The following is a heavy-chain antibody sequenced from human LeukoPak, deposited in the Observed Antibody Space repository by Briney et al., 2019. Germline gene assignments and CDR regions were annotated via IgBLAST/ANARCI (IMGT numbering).Heavy chain of an antibody. CDR1: GFTFSSYD. Sequence: GGSLRLSCAASGFTFSSYDMSWIRQAPGKGLEWVSVISGSGGSTYYADSVKGRFTISRDNSKNTLYLQMNSLRAEDTAVYYCAKRSDYDSSGSYSDYGMDVWGQGTTVTVSS. CDR3: AKRSDYDSSGSYSDYGMDV. D-gene: IGHD3-22*01. J-gene: IGHJ6*02. V-gene: IGHV3-23*01. CDR2: ISGSGGST.